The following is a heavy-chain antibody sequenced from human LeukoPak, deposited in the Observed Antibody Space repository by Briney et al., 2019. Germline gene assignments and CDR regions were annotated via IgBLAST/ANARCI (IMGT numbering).Heavy chain of an antibody. CDR2: ISAYNGNT. CDR1: GYTFTSYG. Sequence: GASVKVSCKASGYTFTSYGISWVRQAPGQGLEWMGWISAYNGNTNYAQKLQGRVTMTTDTSTSTAYMELRSLRSDDTAVYYCARWGPVAGFYYYGMDVWGQGTTVTVSS. CDR3: ARWGPVAGFYYYGMDV. V-gene: IGHV1-18*01. D-gene: IGHD6-19*01. J-gene: IGHJ6*02.